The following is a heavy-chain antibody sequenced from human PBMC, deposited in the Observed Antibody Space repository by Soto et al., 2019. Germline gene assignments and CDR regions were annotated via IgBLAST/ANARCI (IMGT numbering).Heavy chain of an antibody. Sequence: SGPTLVYPTETLTLTCTFSGFSLSTSGMRVSWIRQAPGKALEWLARIDWDEDRFYSTSLKTRLTISKDTSKNQVVLTMTKMDPVDTANYYCARMRSDYDSSGLDYWGQGILVTVSS. J-gene: IGHJ4*02. CDR1: GFSLSTSGMR. CDR3: ARMRSDYDSSGLDY. CDR2: IDWDEDR. D-gene: IGHD3-22*01. V-gene: IGHV2-70*04.